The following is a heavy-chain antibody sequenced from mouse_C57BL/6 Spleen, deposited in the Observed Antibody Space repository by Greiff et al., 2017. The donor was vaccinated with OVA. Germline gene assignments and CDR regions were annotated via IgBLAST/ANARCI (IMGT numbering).Heavy chain of an antibody. Sequence: QVQLQQPGAELVMPGASVKLSCKASGYTFTSYWMHWVKQRPGQGLEWIGEIDPSDSYTNYNQKFKGKSTLTVDKSSSTAYMQLSSLTSEDSAVYYCARLGSGTGYFDYWGKGTTLTVSS. CDR3: ARLGSGTGYFDY. CDR2: IDPSDSYT. CDR1: GYTFTSYW. V-gene: IGHV1-69*01. J-gene: IGHJ2*01. D-gene: IGHD4-1*01.